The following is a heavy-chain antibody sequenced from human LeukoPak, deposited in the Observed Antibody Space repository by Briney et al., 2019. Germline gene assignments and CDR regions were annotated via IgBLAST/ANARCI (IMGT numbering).Heavy chain of an antibody. D-gene: IGHD4-23*01. Sequence: ASVKVSCKASGYTFTSYGISWVRQAPGQGLERMGWISAYNGNTNYAQKLQGRVTMTTDTSTSTAYMELRSLRSDDTAVYYCARDNDYGGKRGDNWFDPWGQGTLVTVSS. CDR1: GYTFTSYG. CDR2: ISAYNGNT. J-gene: IGHJ5*02. CDR3: ARDNDYGGKRGDNWFDP. V-gene: IGHV1-18*01.